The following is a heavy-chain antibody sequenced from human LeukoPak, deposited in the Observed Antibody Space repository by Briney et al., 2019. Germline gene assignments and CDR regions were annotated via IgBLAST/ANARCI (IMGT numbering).Heavy chain of an antibody. CDR1: VYSFTSYD. Sequence: ASVTVSCMASVYSFTSYDINWVRQAPGQGLEWVGLISAYNGNTDYAQKVQGRVTMTTDASTSTAHMELVSLTSDDAAVYYCARDPLRSTWSTYNNAMDVWGEGTTVTVSP. CDR2: ISAYNGNT. D-gene: IGHD6-13*01. V-gene: IGHV1-18*04. J-gene: IGHJ6*04. CDR3: ARDPLRSTWSTYNNAMDV.